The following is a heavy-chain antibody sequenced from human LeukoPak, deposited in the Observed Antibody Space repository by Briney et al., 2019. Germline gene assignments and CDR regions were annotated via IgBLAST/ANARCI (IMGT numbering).Heavy chain of an antibody. CDR2: IIPIFGTA. D-gene: IGHD3-22*01. CDR1: GGTFSSYA. Sequence: SVTVSFKASGGTFSSYAISWVRQAPGQGVEGMGGIIPIFGTANYAQKFQGRVTITADESTSTAYMELSSLRSEDTAVYYCARDHYYDKGLDLLHWGQGTLVTVSS. V-gene: IGHV1-69*13. CDR3: ARDHYYDKGLDLLH. J-gene: IGHJ1*01.